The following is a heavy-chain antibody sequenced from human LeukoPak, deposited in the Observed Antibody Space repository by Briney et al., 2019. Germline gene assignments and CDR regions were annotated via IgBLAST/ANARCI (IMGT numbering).Heavy chain of an antibody. Sequence: SETLSLTCTVSGGSISSSSYYWGWIRQPPGKGLEWIGSFYDSGNTYYNPSLKSRVTISVDTSKNQFSLKVRSVTAADTAVYYCAQVVDAVNNWFDPWGQGTLVTVSS. J-gene: IGHJ5*02. CDR1: GGSISSSSYY. D-gene: IGHD2-15*01. CDR3: AQVVDAVNNWFDP. CDR2: FYDSGNT. V-gene: IGHV4-39*01.